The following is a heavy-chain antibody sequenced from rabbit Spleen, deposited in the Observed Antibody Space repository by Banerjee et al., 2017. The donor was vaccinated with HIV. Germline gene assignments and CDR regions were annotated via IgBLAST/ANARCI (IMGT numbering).Heavy chain of an antibody. D-gene: IGHD8-1*01. J-gene: IGHJ6*01. CDR2: IDSGSSGFT. V-gene: IGHV1S40*01. CDR3: ARDSGSSFSSYGMDL. Sequence: QSLEESGGELVKPGASLTLTCTASGFSLSNNYYMCWVRQAPGKGLEWIACIDSGSSGFTYFASWAKGRFTISKTSSTTVTLQMTSLTAADTATYFCARDSGSSFSSYGMDLWGQGTLVTVS. CDR1: GFSLSNNYY.